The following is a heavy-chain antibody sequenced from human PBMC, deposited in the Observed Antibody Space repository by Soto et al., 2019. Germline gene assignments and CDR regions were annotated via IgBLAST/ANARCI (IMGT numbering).Heavy chain of an antibody. J-gene: IGHJ4*02. D-gene: IGHD2-2*01. V-gene: IGHV3-7*04. CDR1: GFTFSSNW. Sequence: PGGSLRLSSVGSGFTFSSNWMTWVRQAPGKGLEWVGNIRQDGSEKNYVDSVKGRFTISRDNAKNSLYLQMNSLRAEDTAVYYCAREIVVARGASYFDYWGQGTLVTVSS. CDR2: IRQDGSEK. CDR3: AREIVVARGASYFDY.